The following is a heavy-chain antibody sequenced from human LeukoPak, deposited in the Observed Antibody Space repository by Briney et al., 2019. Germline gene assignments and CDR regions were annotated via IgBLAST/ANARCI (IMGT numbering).Heavy chain of an antibody. V-gene: IGHV1-69*04. J-gene: IGHJ4*02. Sequence: SVKVSCKASGGTFSSYAISWVRQAPGQGLEWMGRINPIFGIANYAQKFQGRVTITADKSTSTAYMELSSLRSEDTAVYYCASSPLGYCSGGSCYLLDYWGQGTLVTVSS. CDR1: GGTFSSYA. CDR2: INPIFGIA. CDR3: ASSPLGYCSGGSCYLLDY. D-gene: IGHD2-15*01.